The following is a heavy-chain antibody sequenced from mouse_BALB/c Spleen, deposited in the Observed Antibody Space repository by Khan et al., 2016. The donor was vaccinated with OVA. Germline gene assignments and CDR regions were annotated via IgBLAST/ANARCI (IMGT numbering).Heavy chain of an antibody. J-gene: IGHJ3*01. CDR2: ISSGGDYT. CDR3: ARHNYGPFAY. Sequence: EVELVESGGGLVKPGGPLKLSCAASGFTFSTYVMSWVRQTPEKRLEWVTTISSGGDYTYYPDSVKGRFTISRDTAKNTLYLQMSSLRSEDTARYYCARHNYGPFAYWGQGTLVTVSA. CDR1: GFTFSTYV. D-gene: IGHD1-1*01. V-gene: IGHV5-9-3*01.